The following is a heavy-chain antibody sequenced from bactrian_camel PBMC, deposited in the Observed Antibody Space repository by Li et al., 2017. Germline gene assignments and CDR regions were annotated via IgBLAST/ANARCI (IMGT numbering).Heavy chain of an antibody. V-gene: IGHV3S26*01. D-gene: IGHD6*01. CDR1: GYIFNSHC. Sequence: HVQLVESGGGLALPGGSLRLSCAASGYIFNSHCMAWFRQLPGKEREGVAAIDSDGSTRYSESVKGRFTISKDNAKNTLRLQMNNLKPEDTGMYYCVVDKDPCSTGTVLDTTVVSALGHWGQGTQVTVS. CDR2: IDSDGST. CDR3: VVDKDPCSTGTVLDTTVVSALGH. J-gene: IGHJ6*01.